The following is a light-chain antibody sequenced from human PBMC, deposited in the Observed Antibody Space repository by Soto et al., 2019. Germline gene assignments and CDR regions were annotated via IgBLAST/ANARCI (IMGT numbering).Light chain of an antibody. CDR2: GAS. V-gene: IGKV3-20*01. J-gene: IGKJ4*01. Sequence: EIVLTQSPGTLSLSPGERATLSCRASQTVSSSYLAWFQQKPGQAPRLLIYGASYRATGVPARFSGSGSGTEFTLTISGLQSDDFATYYCQEFGNTFGGGTKVDI. CDR3: QEFGNT. CDR1: QTVSSSY.